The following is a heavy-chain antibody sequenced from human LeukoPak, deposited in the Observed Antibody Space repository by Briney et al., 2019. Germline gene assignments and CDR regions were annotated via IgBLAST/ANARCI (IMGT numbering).Heavy chain of an antibody. Sequence: SVKVSCKASGGTFSSYAISWVRQAPGQGLEWMGGIIPIFGTANYAQKFQGRVTITADESTSTAYMELSSLRSEDTAVCYCASSPLRLGELSLPFDYWGQGTLVTVSS. CDR2: IIPIFGTA. D-gene: IGHD3-16*02. V-gene: IGHV1-69*13. CDR1: GGTFSSYA. CDR3: ASSPLRLGELSLPFDY. J-gene: IGHJ4*02.